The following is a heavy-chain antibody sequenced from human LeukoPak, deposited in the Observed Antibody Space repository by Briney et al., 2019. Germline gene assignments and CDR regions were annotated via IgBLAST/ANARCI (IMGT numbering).Heavy chain of an antibody. D-gene: IGHD3-3*01. J-gene: IGHJ4*02. Sequence: ASETLSLTCTVSGGSICSGGYYWSWIRQHPGKGLEWIGYIYYSGSTYYNPSLKSRVTISVDTSKNQFSLKLSSVTAADTAVYYCARGVGRQPFDYWGQGTLVTVSS. CDR3: ARGVGRQPFDY. CDR2: IYYSGST. CDR1: GGSICSGGYY. V-gene: IGHV4-39*01.